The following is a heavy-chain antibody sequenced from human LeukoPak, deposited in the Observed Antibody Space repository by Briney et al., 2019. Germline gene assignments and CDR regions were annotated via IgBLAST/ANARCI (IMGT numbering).Heavy chain of an antibody. J-gene: IGHJ6*03. Sequence: GASVKVSCKASGGTFSSYAISWVGQAPGQGFEWMGGFIPIFGTANYAQNFQGRVMITADESTSTAYMELSSLRSEDTAVYYCARSPPGLIYMDVWGKGTTVSVSS. CDR2: FIPIFGTA. CDR3: ARSPPGLIYMDV. CDR1: GGTFSSYA. D-gene: IGHD2-8*01. V-gene: IGHV1-69*01.